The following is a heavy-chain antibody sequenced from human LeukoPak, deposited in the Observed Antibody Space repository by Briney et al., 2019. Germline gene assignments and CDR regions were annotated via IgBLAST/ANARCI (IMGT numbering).Heavy chain of an antibody. CDR3: ARAYYYGSGSDADFDY. CDR1: GFTFSDYG. J-gene: IGHJ4*02. D-gene: IGHD3-10*01. V-gene: IGHV3-33*01. CDR2: IWYDRSNK. Sequence: GGSLRLSCTASGFTFSDYGMHWVRQAPGKGLEWVAVIWYDRSNKYYADSVKGRFTISRDNSKNTLYLQMNSLRAEDTAVYYCARAYYYGSGSDADFDYWGQGTLVTVSS.